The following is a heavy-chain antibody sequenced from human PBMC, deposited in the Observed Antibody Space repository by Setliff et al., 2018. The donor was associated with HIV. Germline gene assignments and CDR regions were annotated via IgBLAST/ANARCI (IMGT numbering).Heavy chain of an antibody. CDR2: INPSDNRT. J-gene: IGHJ6*03. CDR1: GGTFSTYG. D-gene: IGHD3-3*01. V-gene: IGHV1-46*01. CDR3: ARDQGFWSGFTYNYYMDV. Sequence: ASVKVSCKASGGTFSTYGLSWVRQAPGQGLEWMGIINPSDNRTYYAQKFQGRVTMTRDTSTSSVYMELRSLRSEDTAVYYCARDQGFWSGFTYNYYMDVWGKGTTVTVSS.